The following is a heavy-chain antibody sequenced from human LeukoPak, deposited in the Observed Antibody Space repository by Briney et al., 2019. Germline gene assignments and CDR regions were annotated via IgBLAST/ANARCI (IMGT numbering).Heavy chain of an antibody. J-gene: IGHJ5*02. Sequence: SQTLSLTCTVSGDSISGNFYFWSWIRQTAGKGLEWIGRIYASGAASHNPSLKSRVTISVDTSKNQYFLKLKSVTAADTAVYYCARESVYYYGPFDPWGQGTRVIVSS. CDR2: IYASGAA. CDR1: GDSISGNFYF. V-gene: IGHV4-61*02. CDR3: ARESVYYYGPFDP. D-gene: IGHD3-22*01.